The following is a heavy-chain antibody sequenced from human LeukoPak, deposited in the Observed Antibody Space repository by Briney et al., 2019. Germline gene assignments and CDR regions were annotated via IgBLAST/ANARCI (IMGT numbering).Heavy chain of an antibody. D-gene: IGHD3-16*01. CDR3: ARVRRVDPGGKEIFFPDY. Sequence: SETLSLTCAVYGESFSAYYWSWIRQPPGKGLEWIGEINHNGGTNYNPSLKSRVSISVDTSKNQFSLKLNSVTAADTAVYYCARVRRVDPGGKEIFFPDYWGQRTLVTVSS. CDR1: GESFSAYY. J-gene: IGHJ4*02. V-gene: IGHV4-34*01. CDR2: INHNGGT.